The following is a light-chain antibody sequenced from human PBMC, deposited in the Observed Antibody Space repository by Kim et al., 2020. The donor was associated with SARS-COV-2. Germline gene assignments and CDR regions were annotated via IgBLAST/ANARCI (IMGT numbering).Light chain of an antibody. CDR3: QQYDNLPLT. CDR1: QDINNY. J-gene: IGKJ4*01. V-gene: IGKV1-33*01. Sequence: DIQMTQSPSSLSASVGDRVTITCQASQDINNYLNWYQQKAGKAPKLLIYDTSNLETGVPSRFSGSGSGTEFNFTIRSLQPEDIATYFCQQYDNLPLTFGGGTKVEIK. CDR2: DTS.